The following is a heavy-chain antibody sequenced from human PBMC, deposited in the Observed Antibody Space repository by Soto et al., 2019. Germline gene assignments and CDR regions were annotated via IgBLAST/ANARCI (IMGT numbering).Heavy chain of an antibody. CDR3: ARDMLRFGELLSVDS. CDR2: ISGSSSYI. J-gene: IGHJ4*02. CDR1: ESPLSNLK. V-gene: IGHV3-21*01. D-gene: IGHD3-10*01. Sequence: VQLVESGGGLVKPGGPLSSSWEASESPLSNLKKNWVRKAPGKGLEWVSSISGSSSYIYYADSVKGRFTISRDNAKNSLYLQMNSLRAEDTAVYYCARDMLRFGELLSVDSWGQGTLVTVSS.